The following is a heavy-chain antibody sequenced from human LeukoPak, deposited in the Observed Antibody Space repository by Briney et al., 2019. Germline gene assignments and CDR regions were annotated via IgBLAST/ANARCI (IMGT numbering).Heavy chain of an antibody. J-gene: IGHJ4*02. CDR3: VRSLRSADF. Sequence: GGSLRLSCAASGFDFSSNWMHWVRHAPGQGLVWVSRIKGDGISTNYADSVKGRFTISRDIAKNTLFLQMDSLRPEDTAVYYCVRSLRSADFWGQGTLVTVSS. CDR2: IKGDGIST. V-gene: IGHV3-74*01. CDR1: GFDFSSNW.